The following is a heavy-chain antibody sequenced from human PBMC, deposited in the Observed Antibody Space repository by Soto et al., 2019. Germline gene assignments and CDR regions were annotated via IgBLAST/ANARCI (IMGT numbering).Heavy chain of an antibody. V-gene: IGHV4-34*01. D-gene: IGHD6-6*01. Sequence: SETLSLTCFIYSGSFSGYYWSWIRQPPGKGPEWIGEISQSGNTNYSPSLKSRVSISIDTSKKQFSLNLASVSAADTAVYYCARAPKVSGSSQTRPDFWGQGTLVTVSS. CDR1: SGSFSGYY. CDR3: ARAPKVSGSSQTRPDF. J-gene: IGHJ4*02. CDR2: ISQSGNT.